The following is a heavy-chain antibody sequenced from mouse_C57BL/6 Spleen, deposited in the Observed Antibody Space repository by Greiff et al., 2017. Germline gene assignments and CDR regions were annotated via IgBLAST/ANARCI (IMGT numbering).Heavy chain of an antibody. CDR1: GFTFTDYY. J-gene: IGHJ4*01. V-gene: IGHV7-3*01. CDR2: IRNKANGYTT. Sequence: EVHLVESGGGLVQPGGSLSLSCAASGFTFTDYYMSWVRQPPGKALEWLGFIRNKANGYTTGYSASVKGRFTISRDNSQSILYLQMNALRAEDSATYYCARYTPFYYAMDYWGQGTSVTVSS. CDR3: ARYTPFYYAMDY.